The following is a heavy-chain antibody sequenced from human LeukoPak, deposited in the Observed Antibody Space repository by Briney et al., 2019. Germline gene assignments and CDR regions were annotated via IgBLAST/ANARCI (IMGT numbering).Heavy chain of an antibody. CDR1: GGTFSSYA. Sequence: GASVKVSCKASGGTFSSYAISWVRQAPGQGLEWMGGIIPIFGTANYAQKFQGRVTITADESTSTAYMELSSLRFEDTAVYYCARLPLRSIAVGYYGMDVWGQGTTVTVSS. V-gene: IGHV1-69*13. J-gene: IGHJ6*02. CDR2: IIPIFGTA. D-gene: IGHD6-6*01. CDR3: ARLPLRSIAVGYYGMDV.